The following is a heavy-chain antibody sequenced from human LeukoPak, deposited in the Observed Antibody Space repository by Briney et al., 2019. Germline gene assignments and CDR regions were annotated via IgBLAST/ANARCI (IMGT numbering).Heavy chain of an antibody. J-gene: IGHJ4*02. Sequence: PGGSLRLSCAASRFTLSSYGMHWVRQAPGKGLEWVAVISYDGSNKYYADSVKGRFTISRDNSKNTLYLQMNSLRAEDTAVYYCATTWIQLWLTFDYWGQGTLVTVSS. V-gene: IGHV3-30*03. CDR1: RFTLSSYG. D-gene: IGHD5-18*01. CDR3: ATTWIQLWLTFDY. CDR2: ISYDGSNK.